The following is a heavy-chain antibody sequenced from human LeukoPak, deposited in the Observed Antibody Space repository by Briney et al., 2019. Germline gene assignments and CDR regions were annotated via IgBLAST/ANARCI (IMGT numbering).Heavy chain of an antibody. D-gene: IGHD1-26*01. V-gene: IGHV3-23*01. CDR3: AKDVGKWESLHFFDY. CDR2: ISGSGAST. J-gene: IGHJ4*02. CDR1: GFTLSTNA. Sequence: GGSLRLSCLTSGFTLSTNAMSWVRQAPGKGLEWISGISGSGASTYHADSVKGRFTISRDDSRNTLYLQMNSLRGDDTAVYYCAKDVGKWESLHFFDYWGQGTLVTVSS.